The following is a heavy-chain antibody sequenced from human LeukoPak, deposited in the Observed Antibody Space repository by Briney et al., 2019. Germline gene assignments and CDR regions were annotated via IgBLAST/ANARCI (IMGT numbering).Heavy chain of an antibody. V-gene: IGHV4-59*01. CDR2: IYYSGST. D-gene: IGHD1-26*01. CDR3: ARGPSGSYYPYFDY. J-gene: IGHJ4*02. Sequence: SETLSLTCTVSGGPISSYYWSWIRQPPGKGLEWIGYIYYSGSTNYNPSLKSRVTISIDTSKNQFSLKLSSVTAADTAVYYCARGPSGSYYPYFDYWGQGTLVTVSS. CDR1: GGPISSYY.